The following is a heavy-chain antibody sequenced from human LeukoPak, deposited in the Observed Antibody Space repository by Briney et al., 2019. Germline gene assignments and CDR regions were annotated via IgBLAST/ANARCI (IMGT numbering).Heavy chain of an antibody. Sequence: PSETLSLTCTVSGGSIGTYSWNWIRQPPGKGLEWIGYIYHSGSTYYNPSLKSRVTISVDRSKNQFSLKLSSVTAADTAVYYCARRYGIAAAGNDAFDIWGQGTMVTVSS. J-gene: IGHJ3*02. CDR2: IYHSGST. D-gene: IGHD6-13*01. V-gene: IGHV4-30-2*01. CDR3: ARRYGIAAAGNDAFDI. CDR1: GGSIGTYS.